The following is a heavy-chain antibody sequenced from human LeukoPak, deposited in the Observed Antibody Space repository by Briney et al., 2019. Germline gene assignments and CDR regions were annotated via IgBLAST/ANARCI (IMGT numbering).Heavy chain of an antibody. CDR2: INPNSGGT. CDR1: GYTFTGYH. CDR3: ARERMGSGGSCYGY. D-gene: IGHD2-15*01. J-gene: IGHJ4*02. Sequence: ASVNVSCKASGYTFTGYHMYWVRQAPGQGLEWMGWINPNSGGTNYAQKFQGRVTMTRDTSISTAYMELSRLRSDDTAVYYCARERMGSGGSCYGYWGQGTLVTVSS. V-gene: IGHV1-2*02.